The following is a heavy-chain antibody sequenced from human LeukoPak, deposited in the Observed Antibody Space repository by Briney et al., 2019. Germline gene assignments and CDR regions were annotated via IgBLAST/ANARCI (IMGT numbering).Heavy chain of an antibody. CDR3: AREKQSGGTPFDY. V-gene: IGHV3-30*04. Sequence: PGGSLRLSCVASGFTITGHSMHWVRQAPGKGLEWVAVVADDEKTIFYADSLKGRFTVSRDNSKNTVYLQMNSLRDEDTAVYYCAREKQSGGTPFDYWGQGTLVTVSS. J-gene: IGHJ4*02. CDR2: VADDEKTI. CDR1: GFTITGHS. D-gene: IGHD1-26*01.